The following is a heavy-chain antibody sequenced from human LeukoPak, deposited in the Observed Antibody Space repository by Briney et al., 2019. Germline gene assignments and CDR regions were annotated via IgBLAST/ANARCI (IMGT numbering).Heavy chain of an antibody. V-gene: IGHV4-34*01. CDR1: GGSFSGYY. CDR3: ARDRSSSWHFDY. Sequence: SETLSLTCAVYGGSFSGYYWSWIRQPPGKGLEWIGEINHSGSTNYNPSLKSQVTISVDTSKNQFSLKLSSVAAADTAVYYCARDRSSSWHFDYWGQGTLVTVSS. CDR2: INHSGST. D-gene: IGHD6-13*01. J-gene: IGHJ4*02.